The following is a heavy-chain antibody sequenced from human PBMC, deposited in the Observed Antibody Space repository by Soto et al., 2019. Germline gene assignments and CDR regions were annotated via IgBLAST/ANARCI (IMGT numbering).Heavy chain of an antibody. D-gene: IGHD3-22*01. J-gene: IGHJ6*02. CDR1: GGTFSSYA. V-gene: IGHV1-69*13. Sequence: SVKVSCKASGGTFSSYAISWVRQAPGQGLEWMGGIIPIFGTANYAQKFQGRVTITADESASTAYMELSSLRSEDTAVYYCARSTYYYDSSGYYYFDYYGMDVWGQGATVTVSS. CDR3: ARSTYYYDSSGYYYFDYYGMDV. CDR2: IIPIFGTA.